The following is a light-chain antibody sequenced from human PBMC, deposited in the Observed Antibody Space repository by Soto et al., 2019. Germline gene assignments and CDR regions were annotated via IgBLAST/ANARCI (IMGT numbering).Light chain of an antibody. Sequence: QSALTQPPSVSGSPGQSVTISCTGTSNDVGGYNYVSWYQHHPGKAPKLMIYDVSKRPSGVPDRFSGSKSGNTASLTISGLQAEDEADYYCCSYAGSYTPVVFGGGTKLTVL. CDR2: DVS. CDR1: SNDVGGYNY. J-gene: IGLJ2*01. V-gene: IGLV2-11*01. CDR3: CSYAGSYTPVV.